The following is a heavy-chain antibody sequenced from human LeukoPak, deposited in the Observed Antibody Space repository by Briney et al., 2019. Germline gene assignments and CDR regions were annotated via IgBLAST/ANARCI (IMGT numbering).Heavy chain of an antibody. V-gene: IGHV3-11*06. J-gene: IGHJ4*02. CDR1: GFTFSDYY. CDR2: ISSSSSYI. Sequence: GGSLRLSCAASGFTFSDYYMSWIRQAPGKGLEWVSSISSSSSYIYYADSVKGRFTISRDNAKNSLYLQMNSLRAEDTAVYYCARDRSVSYFDYWGPGTLVTASS. CDR3: ARDRSVSYFDY.